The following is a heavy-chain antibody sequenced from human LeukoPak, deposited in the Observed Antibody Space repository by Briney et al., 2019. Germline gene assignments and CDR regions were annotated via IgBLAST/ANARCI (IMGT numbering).Heavy chain of an antibody. V-gene: IGHV3-33*01. D-gene: IGHD2-2*01. J-gene: IGHJ4*02. CDR1: GFTFSSYG. CDR2: IWYDGSNK. Sequence: PGGSLRLSCAASGFTFSSYGMHWVRQAPGKGLEWGAVIWYDGSNKYYADSVKGRFTISRDNSKNTLYMQMNGLRGEATAVYCCAREGYCSSTSCSWFDYWGQGTLVTVSS. CDR3: AREGYCSSTSCSWFDY.